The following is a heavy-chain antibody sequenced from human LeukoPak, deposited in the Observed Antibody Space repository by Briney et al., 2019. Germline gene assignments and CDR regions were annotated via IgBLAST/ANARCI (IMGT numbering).Heavy chain of an antibody. CDR1: GYTFTSYG. J-gene: IGHJ6*03. D-gene: IGHD1-26*01. Sequence: ASVKVSCKASGYTFTSYGINWVRQAPGQGLEWMGWISAYNGNTNYAQKLQGRVTMTTDTSTSTAYMELRSLRSDDTAVYYCARKSGSYPGAYYYYMDVWGKGTTVTVSS. V-gene: IGHV1-18*01. CDR3: ARKSGSYPGAYYYYMDV. CDR2: ISAYNGNT.